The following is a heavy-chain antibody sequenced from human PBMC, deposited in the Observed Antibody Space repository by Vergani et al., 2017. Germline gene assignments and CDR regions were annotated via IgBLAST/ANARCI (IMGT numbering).Heavy chain of an antibody. V-gene: IGHV3-21*01. J-gene: IGHJ5*02. CDR1: GFTFSSYS. CDR3: ARDSRSSSWDNWFDP. D-gene: IGHD6-13*01. CDR2: ISSSSSYI. Sequence: EVQLVESGGGLVKPGGSLRLSCAASGFTFSSYSMNWVRQAPGKGLEWVSSISSSSSYIYYADSVKGRFTISRDNAKNSLYLQMNSLRAEDTAVYYCARDSRSSSWDNWFDPGGEGTLVGVSS.